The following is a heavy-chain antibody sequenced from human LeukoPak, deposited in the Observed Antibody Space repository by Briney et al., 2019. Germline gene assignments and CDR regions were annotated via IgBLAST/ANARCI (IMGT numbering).Heavy chain of an antibody. CDR1: GGSISSSSYY. Sequence: PSETLSLTCTVSGGSISSSSYYWGWIRQPPGKGLEWIGSIYYSGSTYYNPSLKSRVTISVDTSKNQFSLKLSSVTAADTAVYYCARGFGGPSATGFDYWGQGTLVTVSS. CDR2: IYYSGST. J-gene: IGHJ4*02. V-gene: IGHV4-39*01. D-gene: IGHD1-14*01. CDR3: ARGFGGPSATGFDY.